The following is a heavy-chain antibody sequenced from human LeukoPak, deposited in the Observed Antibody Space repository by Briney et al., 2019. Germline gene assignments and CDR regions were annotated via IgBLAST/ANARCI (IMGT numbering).Heavy chain of an antibody. J-gene: IGHJ5*01. CDR1: GFTFSSYG. Sequence: GGSLRLSCAASGFTFSSYGMHWVRQAPGKGLEWVAFIRYDGSNKYYADSVKGRFTISRDNSKNTLYLQMNSLRAEDTAVYYCAKDHLMYVVPAAKSWFDSWGQGTLVTVSS. CDR3: AKDHLMYVVPAAKSWFDS. D-gene: IGHD2-2*01. V-gene: IGHV3-30*02. CDR2: IRYDGSNK.